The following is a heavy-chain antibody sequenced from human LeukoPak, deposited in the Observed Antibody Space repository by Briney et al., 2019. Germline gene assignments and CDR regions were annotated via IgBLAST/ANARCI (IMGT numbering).Heavy chain of an antibody. CDR1: RFTFGDYA. V-gene: IGHV3-49*04. J-gene: IGHJ4*02. CDR3: TRAPYSNYVNLDY. Sequence: PGGSLRLSCTASRFTFGDYAISWVRQAPGKGLEWVGFIRSKAFGGTTEYAASVKGRFTISRDDSKSIAYLQMNNLKTEDTAAYYCTRAPYSNYVNLDYWGQGTLVTVSS. CDR2: IRSKAFGGTT. D-gene: IGHD4-11*01.